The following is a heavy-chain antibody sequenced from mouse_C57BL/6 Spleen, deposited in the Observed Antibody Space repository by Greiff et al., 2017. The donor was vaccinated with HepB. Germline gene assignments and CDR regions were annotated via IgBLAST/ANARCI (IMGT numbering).Heavy chain of an antibody. V-gene: IGHV1-55*01. Sequence: QVQLQQPGAELVKPGASVKMSCKASGYTFTSYWITWVKQRPGQGLEWIGDIYPGSGSTNYNEKFKSKATLTVDTSSSTAYMQLSSLTSEDSAVYYWARSGIGYGSSYGYWGQGTTLTVSS. J-gene: IGHJ2*01. CDR2: IYPGSGST. D-gene: IGHD1-1*01. CDR3: ARSGIGYGSSYGY. CDR1: GYTFTSYW.